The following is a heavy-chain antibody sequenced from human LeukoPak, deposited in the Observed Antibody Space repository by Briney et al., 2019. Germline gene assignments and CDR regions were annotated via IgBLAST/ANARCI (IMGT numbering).Heavy chain of an antibody. J-gene: IGHJ6*02. CDR3: ATTMVHYYYYGMDV. V-gene: IGHV1-24*01. D-gene: IGHD3-10*01. Sequence: ASVKVSCKVSGYTLTELSMHWVRQAPGKGLEWMGGFDPEDGETIYAQKFQGRVTMTGDTSTDTAYMELSSLRSEDTAVYYCATTMVHYYYYGMDVWGQGTTVTVSS. CDR1: GYTLTELS. CDR2: FDPEDGET.